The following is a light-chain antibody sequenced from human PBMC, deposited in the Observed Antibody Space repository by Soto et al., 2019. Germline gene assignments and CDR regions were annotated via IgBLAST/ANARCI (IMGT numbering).Light chain of an antibody. CDR1: WNISSD. Sequence: IQMTQSPSSLSASVGDRVTLSCRASWNISSDLNWYQLKPGKAPKLLIYRASTLQNGVPSRFSGSGSATAFTLTIITLQPEDVATYSCQQSYSTLPYTFGQGTKVEIK. J-gene: IGKJ2*01. V-gene: IGKV1-39*01. CDR2: RAS. CDR3: QQSYSTLPYT.